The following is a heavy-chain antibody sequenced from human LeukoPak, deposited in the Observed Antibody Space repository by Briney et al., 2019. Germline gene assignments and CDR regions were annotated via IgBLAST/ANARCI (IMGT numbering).Heavy chain of an antibody. Sequence: SETLSLTCAVSGGSISSGGYSWSWIRQPPGKGLEWIGYIYHSGSTYYNPSLKSRVTISVDRSKNQFSLKLSSVTAADTAVYYCARGGYCSSTSCPWGAFDIWGQGTMVTVSS. CDR3: ARGGYCSSTSCPWGAFDI. V-gene: IGHV4-30-2*01. CDR1: GGSISSGGYS. CDR2: IYHSGST. D-gene: IGHD2-2*01. J-gene: IGHJ3*02.